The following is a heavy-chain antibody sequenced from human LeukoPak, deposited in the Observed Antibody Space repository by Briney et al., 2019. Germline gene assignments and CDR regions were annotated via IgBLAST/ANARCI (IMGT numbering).Heavy chain of an antibody. CDR1: GYTFTSYG. V-gene: IGHV1-18*01. CDR2: ISAYNGNT. D-gene: IGHD6-19*01. Sequence: ASVKVSCKASGYTFTSYGISWVRQAPGQGLEWMGWISAYNGNTNYAQKLQGRVTMTTDTSTSTAYMELRSLRSDDTAVYYCARVPSPLSSGWCFDYWGQGTLVTVSS. J-gene: IGHJ4*02. CDR3: ARVPSPLSSGWCFDY.